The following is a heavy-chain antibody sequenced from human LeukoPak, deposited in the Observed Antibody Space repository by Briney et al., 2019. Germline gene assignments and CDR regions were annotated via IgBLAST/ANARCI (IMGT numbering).Heavy chain of an antibody. Sequence: SETLSLTCTVSGGSISSGGYYWSWIRQHPGKGLEWIGYIYYSGSTYYNPSLKSRVTISVDTSKNQFSLKLSSVTAADTAVYYCARVRHDVYYFDYWGQGTLVTVSS. CDR3: ARVRHDVYYFDY. J-gene: IGHJ4*02. V-gene: IGHV4-31*03. CDR2: IYYSGST. D-gene: IGHD3-16*01. CDR1: GGSISSGGYY.